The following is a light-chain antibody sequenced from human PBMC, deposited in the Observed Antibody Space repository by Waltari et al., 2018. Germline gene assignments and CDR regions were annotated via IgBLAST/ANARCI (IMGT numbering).Light chain of an antibody. Sequence: QPVKRPLYLRRRNRAGSQSKGDGIPDRFSGSSSGAERYLTISSLQSEDEADYYCQTWGTGIVVFGGGTKLTVL. V-gene: IGLV4-69*01. J-gene: IGLJ2*01. CDR3: QTWGTGIVV. CDR2: RNRAGSQ.